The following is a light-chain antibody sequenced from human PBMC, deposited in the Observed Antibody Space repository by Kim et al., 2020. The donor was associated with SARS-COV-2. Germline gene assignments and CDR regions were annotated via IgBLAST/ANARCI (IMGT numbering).Light chain of an antibody. CDR3: QQYNSDSGYS. Sequence: ASVGDRVAITCRASQSVSRWWAWYQQKPGKAPKLLIYKASTLESGGPSRFSGSGSGTEFTLTISSLQPDDFATYYCQQYNSDSGYSFGQGTKLEI. CDR2: KAS. V-gene: IGKV1-5*03. CDR1: QSVSRW. J-gene: IGKJ2*01.